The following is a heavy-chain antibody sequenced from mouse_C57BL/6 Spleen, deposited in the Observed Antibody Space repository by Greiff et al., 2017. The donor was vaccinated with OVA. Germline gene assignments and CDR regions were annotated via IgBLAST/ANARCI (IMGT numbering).Heavy chain of an antibody. D-gene: IGHD1-1*01. CDR2: ISYDGSN. CDR3: ARESYYGSSFYAMDY. Sequence: EVQLQQSGPGLVKPSQSLSLTCSVTGYSITSGYYWNWIRQFPGNKLECMGYISYDGSNNYNPSLKNRISITPDTSKNQFFLKLNSVTTEDTATYYCARESYYGSSFYAMDYWGQGTSVTVSA. V-gene: IGHV3-6*01. J-gene: IGHJ4*01. CDR1: GYSITSGYY.